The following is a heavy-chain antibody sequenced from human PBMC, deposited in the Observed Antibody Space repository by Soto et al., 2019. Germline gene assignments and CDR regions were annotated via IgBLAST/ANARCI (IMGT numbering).Heavy chain of an antibody. CDR2: IVPIFGTA. Sequence: SVKVSCKASGGTFSSYAISWVRQAPGQGLEWMGGIVPIFGTANYAQKFQGRVTITADESTSTAYMELSSLRSEDTAVYYCARDIVVVPAAMANYYYGMDVWGQGPTVTVSS. V-gene: IGHV1-69*13. J-gene: IGHJ6*02. CDR3: ARDIVVVPAAMANYYYGMDV. CDR1: GGTFSSYA. D-gene: IGHD2-2*01.